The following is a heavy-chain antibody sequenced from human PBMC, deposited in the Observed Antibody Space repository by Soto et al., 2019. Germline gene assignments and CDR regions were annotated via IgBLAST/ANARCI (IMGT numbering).Heavy chain of an antibody. CDR2: INHSGST. Sequence: SETLSLTCAVYGGSFSGYYWSWIRQPPGKGLEWIGEINHSGSTNYNPSLKSRVTISVDTSKNQFSLKLSSVTAADTAVYYCAKDRFKVYAILRFHAAFDIWGQGTMVTVSS. J-gene: IGHJ3*02. CDR1: GGSFSGYY. CDR3: AKDRFKVYAILRFHAAFDI. D-gene: IGHD2-8*01. V-gene: IGHV4-34*01.